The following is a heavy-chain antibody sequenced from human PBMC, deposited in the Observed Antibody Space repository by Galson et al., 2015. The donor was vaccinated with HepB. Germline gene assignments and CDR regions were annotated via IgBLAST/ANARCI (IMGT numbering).Heavy chain of an antibody. CDR2: ISYDGSNK. D-gene: IGHD3-3*01. V-gene: IGHV3-30*03. CDR3: AGTFGGEGAPFDY. CDR1: GFTFGSYG. Sequence: SLRLSCAASGFTFGSYGMHWVRQAPGKGLEWVAVISYDGSNKYYADSVKGRFTISRDNSKNTLYLQMNSLRAEDTAVYYCAGTFGGEGAPFDYWGQGTLVTVSS. J-gene: IGHJ4*02.